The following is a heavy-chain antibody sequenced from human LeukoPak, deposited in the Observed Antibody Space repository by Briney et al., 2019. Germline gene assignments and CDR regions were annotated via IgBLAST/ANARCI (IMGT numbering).Heavy chain of an antibody. Sequence: GGSLRLSCAASGFTFSSYGMHSVRQAPGKGLEWVAFIRYDGSNKYYADSVKGRFTISRDNSKNTLYLQMNSLRAEDTAVYYCAKDLHCSGGSCHGIDYWGQGTLVTVSS. CDR2: IRYDGSNK. V-gene: IGHV3-30*02. CDR3: AKDLHCSGGSCHGIDY. D-gene: IGHD2-15*01. CDR1: GFTFSSYG. J-gene: IGHJ4*02.